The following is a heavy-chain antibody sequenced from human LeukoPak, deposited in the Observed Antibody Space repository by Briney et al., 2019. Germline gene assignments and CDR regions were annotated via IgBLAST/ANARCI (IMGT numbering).Heavy chain of an antibody. J-gene: IGHJ4*02. CDR2: INPSGST. CDR3: ARGPDYDYVWGSYRPFDY. CDR1: GGSFSGYY. V-gene: IGHV4-34*01. Sequence: KPSETLSPTCAVYGGSFSGYYWSWIRQPPGKGLEWIGEINPSGSTNYNPSLKSRVTISVDTSKNQFSLKLSSVTAADTAVYYCARGPDYDYVWGSYRPFDYWGQGTLVTVSS. D-gene: IGHD3-16*02.